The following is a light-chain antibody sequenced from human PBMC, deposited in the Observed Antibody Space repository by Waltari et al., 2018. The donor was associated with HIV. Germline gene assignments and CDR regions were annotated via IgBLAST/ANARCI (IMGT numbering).Light chain of an antibody. CDR3: SSYTSSSALEVV. Sequence: SALTQPASVSGSLGQSITIPCTGTSSDVGGSDYVSWYQQHPGRAPKLLIYDVSNRPSGVSNRFSGSKSGNTASLTISGLQAEDEADYHCSSYTSSSALEVVFGGGTTLTVL. V-gene: IGLV2-14*01. CDR2: DVS. J-gene: IGLJ3*02. CDR1: SSDVGGSDY.